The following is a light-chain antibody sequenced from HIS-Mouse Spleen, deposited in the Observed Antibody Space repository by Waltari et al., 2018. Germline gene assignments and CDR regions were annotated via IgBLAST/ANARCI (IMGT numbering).Light chain of an antibody. CDR1: ALPKQY. J-gene: IGLJ3*02. CDR3: QSADSSGTGWV. CDR2: KDS. V-gene: IGLV3-25*03. Sequence: SYELTQPPSVSVSPGQKARITCSGDALPKQYASWYQQKPGQAPVLVIYKDSERPSGIPERFSGSSSGTTVTLTISGVQAEDEADYYCQSADSSGTGWVFGGGTKLTVL.